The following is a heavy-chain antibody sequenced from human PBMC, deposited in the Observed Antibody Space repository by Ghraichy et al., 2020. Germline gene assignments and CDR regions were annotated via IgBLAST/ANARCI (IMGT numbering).Heavy chain of an antibody. V-gene: IGHV4-59*01. D-gene: IGHD3-3*01. CDR1: GGSISSYY. Sequence: SETLSLTCTVSGGSISSYYWSWIRQPPGKGLEWIGYIYYSGSTNYNPSLKSRVTISVDTSKNQFSLKLSSVTAADTAVYYCARESRDFWSGSPIDYWGQGTLVTVSS. CDR2: IYYSGST. J-gene: IGHJ4*02. CDR3: ARESRDFWSGSPIDY.